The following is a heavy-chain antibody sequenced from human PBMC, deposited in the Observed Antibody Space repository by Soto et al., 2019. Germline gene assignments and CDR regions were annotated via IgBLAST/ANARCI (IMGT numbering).Heavy chain of an antibody. D-gene: IGHD3-16*01. J-gene: IGHJ4*02. V-gene: IGHV2-5*01. Sequence: QITLKESGPTLVKPTETLTLTCTVSGFPLSARGVGVGWIRQPPEKALEWLAVIYWNDDNRYSPSLKSRLTITKDTSKNQVVLTMTNTDPVDTAKYYCAHSPWGSAPDYWGQGTLVTVSS. CDR1: GFPLSARGVG. CDR3: AHSPWGSAPDY. CDR2: IYWNDDN.